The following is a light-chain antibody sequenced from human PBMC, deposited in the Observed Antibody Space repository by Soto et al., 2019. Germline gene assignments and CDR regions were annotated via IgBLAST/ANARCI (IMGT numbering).Light chain of an antibody. Sequence: QSALTQPASVSGSPGQSITISCTGTSSDIGGYYYVSWYQHHPGKAPKLIIYQVTNRPSGVSYRFSGSKSGNTASLTISGLQAEDEADYYCTSDSSSNTFYVCGDGTKVTVL. V-gene: IGLV2-14*01. J-gene: IGLJ1*01. CDR1: SSDIGGYYY. CDR3: TSDSSSNTFYV. CDR2: QVT.